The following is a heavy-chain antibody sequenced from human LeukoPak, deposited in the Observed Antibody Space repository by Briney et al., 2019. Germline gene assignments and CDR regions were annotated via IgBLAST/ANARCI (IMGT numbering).Heavy chain of an antibody. CDR1: GGSISSYY. CDR3: ARGQRGYSYGYDD. CDR2: IYYSGST. J-gene: IGHJ4*02. V-gene: IGHV4-59*01. Sequence: SETLSLTCTVSGGSISSYYWSWIRQPPGRGLEWIGYIYYSGSTNYNPSLKSRVTISVDTSKNQFSLKLSSVTAADTAVYYCARGQRGYSYGYDDWGQGTLVTVSS. D-gene: IGHD5-18*01.